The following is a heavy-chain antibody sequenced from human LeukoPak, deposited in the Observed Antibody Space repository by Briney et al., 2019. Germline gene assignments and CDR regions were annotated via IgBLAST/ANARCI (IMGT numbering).Heavy chain of an antibody. V-gene: IGHV3-23*01. J-gene: IGHJ4*02. D-gene: IGHD6-19*01. CDR3: ARHDQWLALWYDY. Sequence: GGSLRLSRASSRLTLSSYAMSWVRQAPGKGVEWVSAISGGGDSTYYAASVKGRFTISRDNSKNTRNLQMNSLRAEDTAVYYCARHDQWLALWYDYWGQGTLVTVSS. CDR1: RLTLSSYA. CDR2: ISGGGDST.